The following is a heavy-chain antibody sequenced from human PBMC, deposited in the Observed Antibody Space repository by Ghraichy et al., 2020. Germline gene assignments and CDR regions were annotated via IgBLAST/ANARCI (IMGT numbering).Heavy chain of an antibody. CDR1: GGTFSSYA. J-gene: IGHJ5*02. Sequence: SVKVSCKASGGTFSSYAISWVRQAPGQGLEWMGGIIPIFGTANYAQKFQGRVTITTDESTSTAYMELSSLRSEDTAVYYCARDYYDSSGYNGNWFDPWGQGTLVTVSS. CDR3: ARDYYDSSGYNGNWFDP. V-gene: IGHV1-69*05. D-gene: IGHD3-22*01. CDR2: IIPIFGTA.